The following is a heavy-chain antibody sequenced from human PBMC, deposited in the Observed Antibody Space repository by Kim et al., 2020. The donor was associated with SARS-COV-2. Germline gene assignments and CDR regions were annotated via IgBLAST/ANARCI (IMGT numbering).Heavy chain of an antibody. Sequence: ASVKVSCKASGYTFTGYYMHWVRQAPGQGLEWMGWINPNSGGTNYAQKLQGRVTMTRDTSISTAYMELSRMRSDDTAVYYCASSQVDGWAQDDWGQGTLVTVSS. D-gene: IGHD6-19*01. J-gene: IGHJ4*02. V-gene: IGHV1-2*02. CDR2: INPNSGGT. CDR1: GYTFTGYY. CDR3: ASSQVDGWAQDD.